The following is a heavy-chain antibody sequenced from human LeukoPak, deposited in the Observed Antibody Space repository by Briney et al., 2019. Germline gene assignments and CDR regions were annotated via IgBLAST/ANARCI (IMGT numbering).Heavy chain of an antibody. D-gene: IGHD3-3*01. CDR1: AYSFTSHY. CDR3: AAPGASGFVGNFWSGPLDF. V-gene: IGHV1-46*01. CDR2: INPSAGTT. J-gene: IGHJ4*02. Sequence: ASVTVSFTSSAYSFTSHYMHWVRQAPGQGLEWMGIINPSAGTTSYPQKFQGRITMTRDTSTSTVYMELSSLRSEDTAVYYCAAPGASGFVGNFWSGPLDFWGQGTLVTVSS.